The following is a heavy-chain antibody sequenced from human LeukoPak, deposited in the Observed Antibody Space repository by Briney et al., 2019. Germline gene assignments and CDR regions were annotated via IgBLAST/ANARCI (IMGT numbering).Heavy chain of an antibody. J-gene: IGHJ4*02. CDR3: ARIDDSSGYYYAAFEY. V-gene: IGHV3-20*04. Sequence: GGSLRLSCAASGFTFDDYGMSWVRQAPGKGLERVSGINWNGGSTGYADSVKGRFTNSRDNAKNSLYLQMNSLRAEDTALYYCARIDDSSGYYYAAFEYWGQGTLVTVSS. D-gene: IGHD3-22*01. CDR2: INWNGGST. CDR1: GFTFDDYG.